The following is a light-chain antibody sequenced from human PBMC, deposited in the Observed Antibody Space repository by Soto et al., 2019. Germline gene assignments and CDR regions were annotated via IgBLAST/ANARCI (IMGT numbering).Light chain of an antibody. CDR1: QSISSW. J-gene: IGKJ5*01. CDR2: DAS. Sequence: GDRVTITCRASQSISSWLAWYQQKPGKAPKLLIYDASSLESGVQSRFSGSGSGTEFTLTIRSLQPDDFAVYYCKQYGSSEITFGQGTRLEIK. CDR3: KQYGSSEIT. V-gene: IGKV1-5*01.